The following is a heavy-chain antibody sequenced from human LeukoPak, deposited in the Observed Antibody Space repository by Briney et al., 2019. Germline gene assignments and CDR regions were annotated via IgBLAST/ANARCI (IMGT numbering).Heavy chain of an antibody. J-gene: IGHJ3*02. D-gene: IGHD3-10*01. Sequence: PSETLSLTCAVYDGSFSGYYWSWIRQPPGKGLEWIGEINHSGSTNYNPSLKSRVTISVDTSKNQFSLKLSSVTAADTAVYYCARVAIMVRGVIGIPDGFDIWGQGTMVTVSS. CDR2: INHSGST. V-gene: IGHV4-34*01. CDR3: ARVAIMVRGVIGIPDGFDI. CDR1: DGSFSGYY.